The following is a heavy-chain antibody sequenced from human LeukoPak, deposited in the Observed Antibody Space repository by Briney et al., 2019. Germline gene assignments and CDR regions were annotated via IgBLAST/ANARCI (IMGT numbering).Heavy chain of an antibody. D-gene: IGHD6-13*01. CDR2: ISGSGGST. Sequence: GGSLRLSCAASGFDFSSYARSWVRQAPGKGLEWVSAISGSGGSTYYADSVKGRFTISRDNSKNTLYLQMNSLRAEDTAVYYCATHRRQQLLLVPVDYWGQGTLVTVSS. J-gene: IGHJ4*02. V-gene: IGHV3-23*01. CDR1: GFDFSSYA. CDR3: ATHRRQQLLLVPVDY.